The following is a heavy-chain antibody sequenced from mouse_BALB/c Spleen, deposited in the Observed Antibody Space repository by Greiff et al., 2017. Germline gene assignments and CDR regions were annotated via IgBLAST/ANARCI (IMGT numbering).Heavy chain of an antibody. Sequence: EVQLVESGGGLVQPGGSRKLSCAASGFTFSSFGMHWVRQAPEKGLEWVAYISSGSSTIYYADTVKGRFTISRDNPKNTLFLQMTSLRSEDTAMYYCAREGNYAYYYAMDYWGQGTSVTVSS. V-gene: IGHV5-17*02. CDR1: GFTFSSFG. D-gene: IGHD2-1*01. J-gene: IGHJ4*01. CDR2: ISSGSSTI. CDR3: AREGNYAYYYAMDY.